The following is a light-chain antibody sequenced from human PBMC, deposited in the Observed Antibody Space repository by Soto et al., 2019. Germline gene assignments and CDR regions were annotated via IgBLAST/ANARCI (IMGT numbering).Light chain of an antibody. CDR1: QSLNSL. CDR3: QQYNSYSSWT. J-gene: IGKJ1*01. V-gene: IGKV1-5*01. Sequence: DIQMTRSPSTLSASVGDRVTITCRASQSLNSLLAWYQQKPGRAPKLLIYDASTLESGVPSRFSGSGSGTEFTLTISSLQTDDFATYYCQQYNSYSSWTFGQGTKV. CDR2: DAS.